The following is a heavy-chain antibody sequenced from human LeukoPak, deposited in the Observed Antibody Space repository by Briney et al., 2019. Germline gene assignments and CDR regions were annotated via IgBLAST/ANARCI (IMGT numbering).Heavy chain of an antibody. Sequence: GGSLRLSCAASGFTFDDYAMHWVRQAPGKGLEWVSGISWNSGSIGYADSVKGRFTISRDNAKNSLYLQMNSLRAEDTALYYCAKVMTPATAIRGAFDYWGQGTLVTVSS. D-gene: IGHD2-2*02. CDR2: ISWNSGSI. CDR3: AKVMTPATAIRGAFDY. J-gene: IGHJ4*02. V-gene: IGHV3-9*01. CDR1: GFTFDDYA.